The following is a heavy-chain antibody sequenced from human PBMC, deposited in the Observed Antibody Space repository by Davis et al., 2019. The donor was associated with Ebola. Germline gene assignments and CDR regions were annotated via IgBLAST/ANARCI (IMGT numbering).Heavy chain of an antibody. V-gene: IGHV4-59*12. J-gene: IGHJ6*02. Sequence: PSETLSLTCTVSGGSISSYYWSWIRQPPGKGLEWIGYIYYSGSTYYNPSLKSRVTISVDTSKNQFSLKLSSVTAADTAVYYCARGRETYYYYGMDVWGQGTTVTVSS. CDR3: ARGRETYYYYGMDV. CDR2: IYYSGST. CDR1: GGSISSYY.